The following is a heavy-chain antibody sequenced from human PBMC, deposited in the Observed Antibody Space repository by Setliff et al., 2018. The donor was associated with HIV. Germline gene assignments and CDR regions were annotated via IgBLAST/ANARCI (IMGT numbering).Heavy chain of an antibody. CDR2: IYYSGTT. D-gene: IGHD4-17*01. CDR1: GDSVSSASYY. Sequence: ETLSLTCTVSGDSVSSASYYWSWIRQPPGKGLEWIGYIYYSGTTKYNPSLKSRVTISIDTSNNQISLRLSSVTAADTAMYYCVRDDYGYNGKGFDYWGPGTLVTVSS. CDR3: VRDDYGYNGKGFDY. J-gene: IGHJ4*02. V-gene: IGHV4-61*01.